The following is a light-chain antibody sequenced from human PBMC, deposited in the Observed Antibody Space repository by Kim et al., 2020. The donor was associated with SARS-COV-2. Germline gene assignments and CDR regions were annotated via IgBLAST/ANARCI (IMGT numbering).Light chain of an antibody. CDR1: SGHTNYA. V-gene: IGLV4-69*01. CDR2: VNSDGSH. Sequence: QLVLTQSPSASASLGASVKLTCTLSSGHTNYAIAWHQQQPEKGPRYLMKVNSDGSHGKGDGIPDRFSGSSSGAERYLTISSLHSDDEADYYCQTWGSGIVVFGGGTRLTVL. J-gene: IGLJ2*01. CDR3: QTWGSGIVV.